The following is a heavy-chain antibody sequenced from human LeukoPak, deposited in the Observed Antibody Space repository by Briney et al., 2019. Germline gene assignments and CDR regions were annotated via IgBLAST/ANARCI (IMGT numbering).Heavy chain of an antibody. CDR2: IKEDGSAK. D-gene: IGHD3-10*02. J-gene: IGHJ4*02. V-gene: IGHV3-7*01. CDR3: ARAVDVADY. Sequence: GGSLRLSCVASGFTFSDHWMSWVRQAPGKGLEWVAYIKEDGSAKFYADSVKGRFTISRDNAKNSVFPQMNSLTHDDTAVYYCARAVDVADYWGQGTLVTVSS. CDR1: GFTFSDHW.